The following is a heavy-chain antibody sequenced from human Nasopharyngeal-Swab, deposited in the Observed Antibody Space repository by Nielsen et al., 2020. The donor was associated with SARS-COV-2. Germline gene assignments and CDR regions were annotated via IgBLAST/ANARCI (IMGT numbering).Heavy chain of an antibody. CDR1: GGAFRTYA. CDR2: IIPIFGTA. J-gene: IGHJ3*02. Sequence: SVKVSCKASGGAFRTYAISWVRQAPVQGLEWMGGIIPIFGTANYAQKFQGRVTITADSSPSTAYMELSSLRSEDTAVYYCARGVVSGSYGSLTDAFEIWGQGTMVTVSS. D-gene: IGHD1-26*01. CDR3: ARGVVSGSYGSLTDAFEI. V-gene: IGHV1-69*06.